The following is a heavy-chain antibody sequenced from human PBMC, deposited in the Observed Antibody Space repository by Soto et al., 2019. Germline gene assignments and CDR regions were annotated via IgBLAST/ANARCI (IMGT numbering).Heavy chain of an antibody. D-gene: IGHD6-13*01. V-gene: IGHV4-30-4*01. CDR3: ARQTAAGPAGFDY. J-gene: IGHJ4*02. CDR1: GGSTSSGDYY. CDR2: IYYSGST. Sequence: PSETLSLTCTVSGGSTSSGDYYWSWIRQPPGKGLEWIGYIYYSGSTYYNPSLKSRVTISVDTSKNQFSLKLSSVTAADTAVYYCARQTAAGPAGFDYWGQGTLVTVSS.